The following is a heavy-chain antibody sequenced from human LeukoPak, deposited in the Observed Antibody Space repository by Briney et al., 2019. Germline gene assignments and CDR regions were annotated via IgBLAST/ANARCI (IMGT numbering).Heavy chain of an antibody. CDR2: ISSSSSYI. CDR3: ARLDSGSYYTAIDY. D-gene: IGHD1-26*01. J-gene: IGHJ4*02. Sequence: PGGSLRLSCAASGFTFSSYSMNWVRQAPGKGLEWVSSISSSSSYIYYADSVKGRFTISRDNAKNSLYLQVNSLRAEDTAVYYCARLDSGSYYTAIDYWGQGTLVTVSS. V-gene: IGHV3-21*01. CDR1: GFTFSSYS.